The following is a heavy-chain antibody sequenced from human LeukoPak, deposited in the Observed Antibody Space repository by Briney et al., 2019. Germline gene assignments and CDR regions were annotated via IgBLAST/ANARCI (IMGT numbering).Heavy chain of an antibody. J-gene: IGHJ4*02. CDR3: ARYMAGIIDY. Sequence: SETLSLTCTVSGDSISSGSYYWSWIRQPAGKGLEWIGRIYTSGNTNYNPSLKSRVTISVDTSKNQLSLKLSSVTAADTAVYYCARYMAGIIDYWGQGTLVTVSS. V-gene: IGHV4-61*02. CDR2: IYTSGNT. CDR1: GDSISSGSYY. D-gene: IGHD6-19*01.